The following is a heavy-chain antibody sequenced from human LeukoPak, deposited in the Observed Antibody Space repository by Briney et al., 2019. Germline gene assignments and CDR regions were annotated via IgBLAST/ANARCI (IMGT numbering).Heavy chain of an antibody. CDR3: ARYRGMATIGRFDY. Sequence: PSETLSLTCTLSGASISSSSYYWGWLRQPPGKGLEWIGSIFYRGNTFYNPSLKSRVTMSVDTSKNHFSLKLTSVTASDAAVYYCARYRGMATIGRFDYWGQGTLVTVSS. D-gene: IGHD5-24*01. V-gene: IGHV4-39*01. J-gene: IGHJ4*02. CDR2: IFYRGNT. CDR1: GASISSSSYY.